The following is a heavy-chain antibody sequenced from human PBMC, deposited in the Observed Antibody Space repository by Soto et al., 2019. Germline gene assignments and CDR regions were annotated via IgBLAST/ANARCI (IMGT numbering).Heavy chain of an antibody. Sequence: EVQVLESGGDLVRPGGSLRLSCAASGFTFSNYAMTWVRQAPGKGLEWVSTISGSGDSIYYADSVKGRFTISRDNSKNTLYLQMNSLRADDWAVYYCSTGRQMGYWGQGTLVIVSS. CDR1: GFTFSNYA. D-gene: IGHD7-27*01. CDR3: STGRQMGY. J-gene: IGHJ4*02. V-gene: IGHV3-23*01. CDR2: ISGSGDSI.